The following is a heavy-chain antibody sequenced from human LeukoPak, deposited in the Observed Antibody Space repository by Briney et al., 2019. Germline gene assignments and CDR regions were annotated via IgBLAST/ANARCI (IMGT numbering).Heavy chain of an antibody. J-gene: IGHJ3*02. D-gene: IGHD3-10*01. CDR2: INHSGST. V-gene: IGHV4-34*01. Sequence: SETLSLTCAVYGGSFSGYYWSWIRQPPGKGLEWIGEINHSGSTNYNPSLKSRVTISVDTSKNQFSLELSSVTAADTAVYYCARPLATMVRGVAHAFDIWGQGTMVTVSS. CDR1: GGSFSGYY. CDR3: ARPLATMVRGVAHAFDI.